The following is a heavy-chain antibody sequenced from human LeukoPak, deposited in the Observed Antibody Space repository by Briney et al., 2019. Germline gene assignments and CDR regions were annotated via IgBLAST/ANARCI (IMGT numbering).Heavy chain of an antibody. CDR1: GFTFSSDW. D-gene: IGHD3-10*01. CDR3: ARVLSGRGSLYSYYYYMDV. V-gene: IGHV3-7*03. J-gene: IGHJ6*03. CDR2: INPDGSEK. Sequence: PGGSLRLSCAVSGFTFSSDWMIWVRQAPGKGLEWVANINPDGSEKNYVDSVRGRFTISRDNAKNSLDLQMNSLRAEDTAVYYCARVLSGRGSLYSYYYYMDVWGKGTTVTISS.